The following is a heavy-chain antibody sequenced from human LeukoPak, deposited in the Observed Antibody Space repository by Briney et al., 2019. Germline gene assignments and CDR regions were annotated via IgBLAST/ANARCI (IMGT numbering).Heavy chain of an antibody. J-gene: IGHJ4*02. CDR1: GFTVSSNY. D-gene: IGHD6-13*01. V-gene: IGHV3-53*01. CDR2: IYSGGST. CDR3: ARLATSSWYYFDY. Sequence: PGGSLRLSCAASGFTVSSNYMSWVRQAPGKGLEWVSVIYSGGSTYYADSVKGRFTISRDNSKNTLYLQMNSLRAEDTAVYYCARLATSSWYYFDYWGQGTLVTVSS.